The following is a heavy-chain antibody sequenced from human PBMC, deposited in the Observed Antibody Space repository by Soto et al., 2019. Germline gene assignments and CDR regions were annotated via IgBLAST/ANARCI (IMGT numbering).Heavy chain of an antibody. CDR2: INTDGSVA. CDR3: AKDGGYSYGYSPRYYYGMDV. V-gene: IGHV3-74*03. J-gene: IGHJ6*02. Sequence: GGSLRLSCAASGLTFRSYCMHWVRQAPGKGLVWVSRINTDGSVAMYVDSVKGRFTISRDNAKNTLYLHMNSLRAEDTAVYYCAKDGGYSYGYSPRYYYGMDVWGQGTTVTVSS. D-gene: IGHD5-18*01. CDR1: GLTFRSYC.